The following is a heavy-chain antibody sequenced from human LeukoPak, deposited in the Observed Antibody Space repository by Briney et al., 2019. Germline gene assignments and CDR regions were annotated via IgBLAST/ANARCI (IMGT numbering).Heavy chain of an antibody. D-gene: IGHD5-18*01. V-gene: IGHV3-49*04. Sequence: PGGSLRLSCTASGFTFGDYAMSWVRQAPGKGLEWVGFIRSKAYGGTTEYAASVKGRFTISRDDSKSIAYLQMNSLKTEDTAVYYCTRGGYSYGYFWFDPWGQGTLVTVSS. J-gene: IGHJ5*02. CDR2: IRSKAYGGTT. CDR1: GFTFGDYA. CDR3: TRGGYSYGYFWFDP.